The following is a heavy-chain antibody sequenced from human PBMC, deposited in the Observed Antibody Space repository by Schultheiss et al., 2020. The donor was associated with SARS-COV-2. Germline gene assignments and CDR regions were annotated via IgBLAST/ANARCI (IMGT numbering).Heavy chain of an antibody. V-gene: IGHV1-8*01. Sequence: ASVKVSCKASGYTFTSYDINWVRQATGQGLEWMGWMNPNSGNTGYAQKFQGRVTMTRNTSISTAYMELSSLRSEDTAVYYCARAILLFAIVVVIAISSYYYGMDVWGQGTTVTVSS. CDR1: GYTFTSYD. CDR2: MNPNSGNT. J-gene: IGHJ6*02. CDR3: ARAILLFAIVVVIAISSYYYGMDV. D-gene: IGHD2-21*01.